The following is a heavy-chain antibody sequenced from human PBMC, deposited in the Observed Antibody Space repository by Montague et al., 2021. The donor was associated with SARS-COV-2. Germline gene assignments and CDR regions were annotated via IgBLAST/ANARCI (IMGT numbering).Heavy chain of an antibody. CDR2: IYTSGRT. CDR3: AGPDWLKH. Sequence: TLSLTCTVSGDSINSGSYYWSWIRQPAGKGLEWIGRIYTSGRTNYNPSLRSRINTSLDTSKSRFSLNLTSVTAADTAVYYCAGPDWLKHWGQGALVTVSS. J-gene: IGHJ1*01. V-gene: IGHV4-61*02. D-gene: IGHD3-9*01. CDR1: GDSINSGSYY.